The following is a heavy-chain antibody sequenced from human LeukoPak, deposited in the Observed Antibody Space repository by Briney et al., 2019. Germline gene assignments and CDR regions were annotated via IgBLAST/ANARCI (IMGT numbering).Heavy chain of an antibody. CDR3: ARDGSPYYYDSSGYYYGLDY. J-gene: IGHJ4*02. Sequence: SVKVSCKASGGTFSSYAISLVRQAPGQGLEWMGRIIPILGIANYAQKFQGRVTITADKSTSTAYMELSSLRSEDTAVYYCARDGSPYYYDSSGYYYGLDYWGQGTLVTVSS. CDR1: GGTFSSYA. CDR2: IIPILGIA. V-gene: IGHV1-69*04. D-gene: IGHD3-22*01.